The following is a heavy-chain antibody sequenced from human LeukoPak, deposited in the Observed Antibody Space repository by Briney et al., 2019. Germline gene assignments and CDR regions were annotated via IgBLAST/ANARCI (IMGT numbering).Heavy chain of an antibody. D-gene: IGHD3-16*02. Sequence: SETLSLTCTVSGGSISSSGYSWTWIRRPAGKRLEWIGRVYTSGSTDYNPSLKSRVTISVDTSKNQFSLKLSSVTAADTAVYYCARVVKVGYVWGSYPPKYFDYWGQGTLVTVSS. J-gene: IGHJ4*02. CDR2: VYTSGST. CDR1: GGSISSSGYS. CDR3: ARVVKVGYVWGSYPPKYFDY. V-gene: IGHV4-61*02.